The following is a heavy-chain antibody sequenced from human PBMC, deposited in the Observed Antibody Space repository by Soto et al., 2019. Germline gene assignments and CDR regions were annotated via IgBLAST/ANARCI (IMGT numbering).Heavy chain of an antibody. CDR1: GFTLCKYS. CDR3: AKNPIRYCNSDCYSAINYFNH. D-gene: IGHD2-21*02. Sequence: PWGALSLFRGAPGFTLCKYSMTSVRQAPGKGPEWVSAMSASGGSTYYSDSVKGRFTISRDNSKNTLYLQMNSLRAEDTAIYYCAKNPIRYCNSDCYSAINYFNHWGQGALVTV. CDR2: MSASGGST. V-gene: IGHV3-23*01. J-gene: IGHJ4*02.